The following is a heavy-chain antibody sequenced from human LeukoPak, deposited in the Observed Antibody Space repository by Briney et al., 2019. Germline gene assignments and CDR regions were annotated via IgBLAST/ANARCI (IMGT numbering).Heavy chain of an antibody. CDR2: IYGGGGT. Sequence: GGSLRLSCAASGFSVSNNYMHWVRQAPGKGLEWVSVIYGGGGTDYADSVKGRLTISRDTSTNTAYLQMNSLRAEDTAVYYCARSRLGYSNFDFWGQGALVTVSS. D-gene: IGHD4-11*01. CDR3: ARSRLGYSNFDF. V-gene: IGHV3-53*01. CDR1: GFSVSNNY. J-gene: IGHJ4*02.